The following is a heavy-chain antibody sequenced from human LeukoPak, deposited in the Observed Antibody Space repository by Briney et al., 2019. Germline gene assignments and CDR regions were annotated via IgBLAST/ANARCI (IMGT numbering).Heavy chain of an antibody. Sequence: GGSLRPSCAASGFTFSSYWMSWVRQAPGKGLEWVANIKQDGSEKYYVDSVKGRFTISRDNAKNSLYLQMNSLRAEDTAVYYCARDRSKWVPAAILRFDYWGQGTLVTVSS. CDR1: GFTFSSYW. CDR3: ARDRSKWVPAAILRFDY. D-gene: IGHD2-2*02. CDR2: IKQDGSEK. V-gene: IGHV3-7*01. J-gene: IGHJ4*02.